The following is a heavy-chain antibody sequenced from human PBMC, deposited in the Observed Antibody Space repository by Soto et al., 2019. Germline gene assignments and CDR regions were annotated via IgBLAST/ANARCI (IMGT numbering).Heavy chain of an antibody. CDR2: IKQDGSEK. V-gene: IGHV3-7*01. J-gene: IGHJ4*02. CDR3: RVGIAVAGSEGGYFDY. Sequence: EVQLVESGGGLVQPGGSLRLSCAASGFTFSSYWMSWVRQAPGKGLEWVANIKQDGSEKYYVDSVKGRFTISRDNAKNSLYLQMNSLRAEDTAVYYCRVGIAVAGSEGGYFDYWGQGTLVTVSS. D-gene: IGHD6-19*01. CDR1: GFTFSSYW.